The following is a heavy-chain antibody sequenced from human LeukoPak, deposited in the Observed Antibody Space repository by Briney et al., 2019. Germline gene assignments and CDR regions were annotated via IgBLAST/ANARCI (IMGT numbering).Heavy chain of an antibody. CDR2: IYPGDSDT. CDR3: ARIRITMVRGVDNWFDP. V-gene: IGHV5-51*01. J-gene: IGHJ5*02. Sequence: GESLKISFQGSGYSFTSYWIGWVRQMPGKGLEWMGIIYPGDSDTRYSPSFQGQVTISADKSISTAYLQWSSLKASDTAMYYCARIRITMVRGVDNWFDPWGQGTLVTVSS. D-gene: IGHD3-10*01. CDR1: GYSFTSYW.